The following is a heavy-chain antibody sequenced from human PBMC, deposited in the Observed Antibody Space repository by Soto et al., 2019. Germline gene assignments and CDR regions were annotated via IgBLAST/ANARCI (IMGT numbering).Heavy chain of an antibody. CDR3: ARGYCSGTSCYPNWFDP. CDR2: IKQDGSQK. V-gene: IGHV3-7*03. D-gene: IGHD2-2*01. CDR1: GFTFSSYW. J-gene: IGHJ5*02. Sequence: LSCAVSGFTFSSYWMSWVRQAPGKGLEWVANIKQDGSQKYYVDSVKGRFTISRDNAKNSLYLQMDSLRAEDTAVYYCARGYCSGTSCYPNWFDPWGQGTLVTVSS.